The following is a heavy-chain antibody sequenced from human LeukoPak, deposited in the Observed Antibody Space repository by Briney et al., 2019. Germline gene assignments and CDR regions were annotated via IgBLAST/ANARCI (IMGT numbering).Heavy chain of an antibody. Sequence: GGSLRLSCAVSGFTFSSYAMSWVRQAPGKGLEWVSVIYSGGSTYYADSVKGRFTISRDNSKNTLYLQMNSLRAEDTAVYYCARVPDAHFDYWGQGTLVTVSS. CDR3: ARVPDAHFDY. D-gene: IGHD2-2*01. V-gene: IGHV3-53*01. CDR2: IYSGGST. J-gene: IGHJ4*02. CDR1: GFTFSSYA.